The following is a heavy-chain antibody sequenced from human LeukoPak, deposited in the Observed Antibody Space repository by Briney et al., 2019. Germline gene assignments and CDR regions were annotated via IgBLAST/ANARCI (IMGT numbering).Heavy chain of an antibody. CDR1: GYTFTGYY. D-gene: IGHD3-10*01. J-gene: IGHJ4*02. CDR2: INPSGGST. Sequence: ASVKVSCKASGYTFTGYYMHWVRQAPGQGLEWMGMINPSGGSTNYAQKFQGRVTITADESTSTAYMELSSLRSEDTAVYYCASSGSYYTIDYWGQGTLVTVSS. CDR3: ASSGSYYTIDY. V-gene: IGHV1-46*03.